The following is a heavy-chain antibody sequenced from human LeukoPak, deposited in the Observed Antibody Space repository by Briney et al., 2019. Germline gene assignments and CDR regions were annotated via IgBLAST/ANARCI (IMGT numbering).Heavy chain of an antibody. CDR2: ISGSGIST. V-gene: IGHV3-23*01. Sequence: GGSLRLSCAASGFTFSNYAMTWVRQAPGKGLEWVSVISGSGISTHYADSVKGRFTISRDNSKNTLYLQMNSLRADDTAIYYCAKDRIRGDFDYWGQGTLVTVSS. CDR1: GFTFSNYA. J-gene: IGHJ4*02. D-gene: IGHD3-10*01. CDR3: AKDRIRGDFDY.